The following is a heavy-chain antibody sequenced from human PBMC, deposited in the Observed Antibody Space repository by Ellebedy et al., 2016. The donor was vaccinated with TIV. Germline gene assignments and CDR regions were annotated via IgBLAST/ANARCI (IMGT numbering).Heavy chain of an antibody. J-gene: IGHJ2*01. CDR1: GYTLTRYG. V-gene: IGHV1-18*01. Sequence: ASVKVSCXVSGYTLTRYGMSWMRQAPGQGLEWMGWIAVYNGHTKYAQKFQDRVVMTTETATSTVYMELRSLRSDDTAVYCCARSRLGGGHWYFDFWGRGTLVTVSS. D-gene: IGHD3-10*01. CDR3: ARSRLGGGHWYFDF. CDR2: IAVYNGHT.